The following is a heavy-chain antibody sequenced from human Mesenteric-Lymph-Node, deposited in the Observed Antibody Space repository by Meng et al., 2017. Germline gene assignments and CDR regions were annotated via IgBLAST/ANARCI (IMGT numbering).Heavy chain of an antibody. Sequence: PPCGPRLLKPSETLSRTRAVYGGSFSGYYWSWIRQPPGKGLEWIWEINHSGSTNYNPSLKSRVTISVDTSKNQFSLKLSSVTAADTAVYYCARKLRGYSYGPLIDYWGQGTLVTVSS. CDR2: INHSGST. CDR3: ARKLRGYSYGPLIDY. D-gene: IGHD5-18*01. V-gene: IGHV4-34*01. CDR1: GGSFSGYY. J-gene: IGHJ4*02.